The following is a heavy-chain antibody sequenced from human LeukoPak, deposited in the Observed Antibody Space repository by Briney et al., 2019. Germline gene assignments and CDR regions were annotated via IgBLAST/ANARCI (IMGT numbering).Heavy chain of an antibody. Sequence: ASVKVSCKASGYTFTSYDINWVRQATGQGLEWMGWMNPNSGNTGHAQKFQGRVTMTRNTSISTAYMEPSSLRSEDTAVYYCARGDPLTGTTGYYYGMDVWGQGTTVTVSS. CDR2: MNPNSGNT. D-gene: IGHD1-7*01. J-gene: IGHJ6*02. CDR1: GYTFTSYD. V-gene: IGHV1-8*01. CDR3: ARGDPLTGTTGYYYGMDV.